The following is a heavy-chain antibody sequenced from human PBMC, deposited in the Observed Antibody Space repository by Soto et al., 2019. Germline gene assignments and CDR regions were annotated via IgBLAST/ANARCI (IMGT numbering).Heavy chain of an antibody. CDR2: IYYSGST. D-gene: IGHD6-19*01. CDR3: ARGPERDSSGWYEDY. Sequence: SETLSLTCTVSGGSISSGGYYWSWIRQHPGKGLEWIGYIYYSGSTYYNPSLKSRVTISVDTSKNQFSLKLSSVTAADTAVYYCARGPERDSSGWYEDYWGQGTLVTVSS. V-gene: IGHV4-31*03. CDR1: GGSISSGGYY. J-gene: IGHJ4*02.